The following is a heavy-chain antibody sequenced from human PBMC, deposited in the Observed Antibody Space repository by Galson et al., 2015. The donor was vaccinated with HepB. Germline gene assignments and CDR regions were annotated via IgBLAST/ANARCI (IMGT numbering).Heavy chain of an antibody. Sequence: LSLTCTVSGGSISSSSYYWGWIRQPPGKGLEWIGSIYYSGSTYYNPSLKSRVTISVDTSKNQFSLKLSSVTAADTAVYYCARFRGGLGDYWGQGTLVTVSS. V-gene: IGHV4-39*01. CDR3: ARFRGGLGDY. CDR2: IYYSGST. J-gene: IGHJ4*02. CDR1: GGSISSSSYY. D-gene: IGHD3-16*01.